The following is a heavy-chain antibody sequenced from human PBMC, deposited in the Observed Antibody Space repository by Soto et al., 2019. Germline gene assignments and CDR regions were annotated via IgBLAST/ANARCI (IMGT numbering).Heavy chain of an antibody. V-gene: IGHV3-23*01. D-gene: IGHD6-19*01. Sequence: EVQLLESGGGLVQPGGSLRLSCAASGFTFSTYAMNWVRQAPGKGLEWVSGISGSGDSTYYADSVKGRFIVSRNNSQNTPYLQKNILRAEDTVVFYCARVRSSGWSFDYWGQGTLVTVSS. CDR3: ARVRSSGWSFDY. J-gene: IGHJ4*02. CDR1: GFTFSTYA. CDR2: ISGSGDST.